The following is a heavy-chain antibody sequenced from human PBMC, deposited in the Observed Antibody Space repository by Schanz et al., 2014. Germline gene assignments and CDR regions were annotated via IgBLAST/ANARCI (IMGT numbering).Heavy chain of an antibody. D-gene: IGHD1-7*01. V-gene: IGHV3-74*02. CDR1: RFTFSSYD. CDR2: TSNDGSFT. CDR3: AKGRMTATNFFDS. J-gene: IGHJ4*02. Sequence: EVQLVESGGGLVQPGGSLRLSCVASRFTFSSYDIHWIRQAPGKGLVWVSRTSNDGSFTTFADSVKGRFTISRDNAKNTLYLQMNSLRAEDTAVYYCAKGRMTATNFFDSWGQGTLVTVSS.